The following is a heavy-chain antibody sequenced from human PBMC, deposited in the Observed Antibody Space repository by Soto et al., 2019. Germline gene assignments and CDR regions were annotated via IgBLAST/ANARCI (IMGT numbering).Heavy chain of an antibody. CDR1: GYTFTSYG. D-gene: IGHD6-19*01. V-gene: IGHV1-18*01. Sequence: GASVKVSCKASGYTFTSYGISWVRQAPGQGLEWMGWISAYNGNTNYAQKLQGRVTMTTDTSTSTAYMELRSLRAEDTALYYCAKDCLGSSGWDYYFDYWGQGTLVTVSS. J-gene: IGHJ4*02. CDR2: ISAYNGNT. CDR3: AKDCLGSSGWDYYFDY.